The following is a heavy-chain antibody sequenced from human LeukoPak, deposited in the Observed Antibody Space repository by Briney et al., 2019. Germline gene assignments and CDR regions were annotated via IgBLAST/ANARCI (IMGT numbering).Heavy chain of an antibody. J-gene: IGHJ4*02. D-gene: IGHD5/OR15-5a*01. CDR2: IYHSGIT. CDR1: VYSISSGYGYY. Sequence: SETLSLTCTVSVYSISSGYGYYRGWIRQPPGKGLEWIGNIYHSGITYYNHFNSSLKSRVTISIDTSKNQFSLRLTSVTAADTAVYFCATLVSTRYYFDYWGQGTLVTVSS. CDR3: ATLVSTRYYFDY. V-gene: IGHV4-38-2*02.